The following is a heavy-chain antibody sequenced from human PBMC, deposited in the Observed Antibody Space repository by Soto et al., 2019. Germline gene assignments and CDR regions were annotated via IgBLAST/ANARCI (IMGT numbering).Heavy chain of an antibody. CDR3: VSPEGYYDSSGYTLDY. CDR2: MFYSGNT. Sequence: PSETLCLTCTVSGDSIGSSTYYWGWIRQPPGKGLEWIGSMFYSGNTYYNPSLKSRVTLSIDTSKNQFSLKLNSVTAADTAVYYCVSPEGYYDSSGYTLDYWGQGTLVTVSS. V-gene: IGHV4-39*01. J-gene: IGHJ4*02. CDR1: GDSIGSSTYY. D-gene: IGHD3-22*01.